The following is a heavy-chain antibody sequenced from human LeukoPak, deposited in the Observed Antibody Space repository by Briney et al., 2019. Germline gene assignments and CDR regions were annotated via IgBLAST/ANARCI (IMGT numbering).Heavy chain of an antibody. V-gene: IGHV4-34*01. D-gene: IGHD6-13*01. CDR1: GGSFSGYY. J-gene: IGHJ3*02. CDR2: INHSGST. CDR3: ARVEGIAAAGDAFDI. Sequence: SETLSLTCAVYGGSFSGYYWSWIRQPPGKGLEWIGEINHSGSTNYNPSLKSRVTISVDKSKNQFSLKLSSVTAADTAVYYCARVEGIAAAGDAFDIWGQGTMVTVSS.